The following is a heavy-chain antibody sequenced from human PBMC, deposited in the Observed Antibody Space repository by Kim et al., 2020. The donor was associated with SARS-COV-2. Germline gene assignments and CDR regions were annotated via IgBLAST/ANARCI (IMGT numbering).Heavy chain of an antibody. CDR2: IYYSGST. Sequence: SETLSLTCTVSGGSISSYYWSWIRQPPGKGLEWIGYIYYSGSTNYNPSLKSRVTISVDTSKNQFSLKLSSVTAADTAVYYCARHYCGGDCLNYYYYYGMDVWGQGTTVTVSS. J-gene: IGHJ6*02. D-gene: IGHD2-21*02. CDR1: GGSISSYY. CDR3: ARHYCGGDCLNYYYYYGMDV. V-gene: IGHV4-59*08.